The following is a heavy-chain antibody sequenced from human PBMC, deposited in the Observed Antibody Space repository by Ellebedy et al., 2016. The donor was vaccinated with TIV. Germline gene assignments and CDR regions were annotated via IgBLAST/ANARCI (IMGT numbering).Heavy chain of an antibody. CDR2: ISSSSSYI. CDR1: GFTFSSYS. V-gene: IGHV3-21*01. D-gene: IGHD3-10*01. CDR3: ARDYYGSSREFDP. J-gene: IGHJ5*02. Sequence: GESLKISCAASGFTFSSYSMNWVRQAPGKGLEWVSSISSSSSYIYYADSVKGRFTISRDNAKNSLYLQMNSLRAEDTAVYYCARDYYGSSREFDPWGQGTLVTVSS.